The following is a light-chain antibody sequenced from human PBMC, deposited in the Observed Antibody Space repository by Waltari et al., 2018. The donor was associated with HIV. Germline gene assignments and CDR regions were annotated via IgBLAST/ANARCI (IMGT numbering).Light chain of an antibody. J-gene: IGLJ3*02. CDR2: RNN. CDR3: AAWDDSLSGWV. V-gene: IGLV1-47*01. Sequence: QSVLTQPPSASGTPGQRVTISCSGSSSNIGTNYVYWYHQLPGTAPKTLIYRNNPRPSGVPDRFSGSKSGTSASLAISGLRSEDEAEYYWAAWDDSLSGWVFGGGTKLTVL. CDR1: SSNIGTNY.